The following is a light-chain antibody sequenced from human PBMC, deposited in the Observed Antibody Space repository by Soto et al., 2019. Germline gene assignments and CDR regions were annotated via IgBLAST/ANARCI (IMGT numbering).Light chain of an antibody. CDR3: QQSHNAAST. CDR1: QSVSNN. CDR2: GAS. J-gene: IGKJ1*01. Sequence: IVMTQSPATLSVSPGGRASLSCRASQSVSNNLAWYQQKPGPAPRLLIYGASTRAAGIPGRFSGSGSGTEFPLIISRLQSDFFAVYYCQQSHNAASTFGQGTKVEI. V-gene: IGKV3-15*01.